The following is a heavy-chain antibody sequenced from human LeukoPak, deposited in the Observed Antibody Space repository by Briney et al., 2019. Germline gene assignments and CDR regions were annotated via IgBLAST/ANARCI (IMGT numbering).Heavy chain of an antibody. J-gene: IGHJ5*02. Sequence: PSETLSLTCAVYGGSFSGYYWSWIRQPPGKGLEWIGEINHSGSTNYNPSLKSRVTISVDTSKNLFSLKLSSVTAADTAVYYCARAQKDSSSIWFDPWGQGTLVTVSS. D-gene: IGHD6-6*01. V-gene: IGHV4-34*01. CDR3: ARAQKDSSSIWFDP. CDR1: GGSFSGYY. CDR2: INHSGST.